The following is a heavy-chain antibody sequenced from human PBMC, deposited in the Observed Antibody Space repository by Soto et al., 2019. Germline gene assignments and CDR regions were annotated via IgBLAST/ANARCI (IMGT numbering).Heavy chain of an antibody. CDR1: GGSISSGGYS. V-gene: IGHV4-30-2*01. Sequence: QLQLQESGSGLVKPSQTLSLTCAVSGGSISSGGYSWSWIRQPPGKGLEWIGYIYHSGSTYYNPSLKSRVTISVDRSKNQFSLKLSSVTAADTAVYYCASGFITFGGVIVSWDYWGQGTLVTVSS. D-gene: IGHD3-16*02. CDR2: IYHSGST. J-gene: IGHJ4*02. CDR3: ASGFITFGGVIVSWDY.